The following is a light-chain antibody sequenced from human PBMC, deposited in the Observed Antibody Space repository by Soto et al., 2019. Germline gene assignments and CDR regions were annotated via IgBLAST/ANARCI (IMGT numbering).Light chain of an antibody. CDR1: SSDVGGYDY. CDR2: EVT. V-gene: IGLV2-8*01. Sequence: QSVLTQPPSASGSPGQSVTISCTGTSSDVGGYDYVSWYQQHPGRAPKLMIYEVTIRPSGVSDRFSGSKSGNTASLTVSGFQAEDEADYYCSSYTGGNPSYVVGTGTKVTVL. CDR3: SSYTGGNPSYV. J-gene: IGLJ1*01.